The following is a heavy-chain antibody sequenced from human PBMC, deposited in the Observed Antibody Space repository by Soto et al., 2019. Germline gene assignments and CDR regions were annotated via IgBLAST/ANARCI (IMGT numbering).Heavy chain of an antibody. D-gene: IGHD6-19*01. V-gene: IGHV4-59*11. CDR3: ARVGSSGWSPDY. CDR1: GGSISGHY. CDR2: IFYTGST. Sequence: LSLTCSVSGGSISGHYWIWIRQSPGKGLEWIGYIFYTGSTNYNPSLKSRVTLSVDTSKNQFSLRLSSVTAADTAAYYCARVGSSGWSPDYWGQGALVTVSS. J-gene: IGHJ4*02.